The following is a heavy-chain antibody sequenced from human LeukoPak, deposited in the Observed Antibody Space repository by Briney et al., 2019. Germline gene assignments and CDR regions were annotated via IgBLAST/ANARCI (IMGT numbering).Heavy chain of an antibody. J-gene: IGHJ3*02. CDR3: ARSGYAPLVVRVSAFDI. CDR1: RFTFSSYG. CDR2: IRYDGSNK. Sequence: PGGSLRLSCAASRFTFSSYGMHWVRQAPGKGLEWVAFIRYDGSNKYYADSVKGRFTISRDNSKNTLYLQMNSLRAEDTAVYYCARSGYAPLVVRVSAFDIWGQGTMVTVSS. D-gene: IGHD2-2*01. V-gene: IGHV3-30*02.